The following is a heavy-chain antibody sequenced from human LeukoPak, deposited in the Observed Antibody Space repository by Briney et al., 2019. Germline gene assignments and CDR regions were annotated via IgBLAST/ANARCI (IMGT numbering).Heavy chain of an antibody. Sequence: ASVKVSCKASGYTFTSYGISWVRQAPGQGLEWMGWISAYNGNTNYAQKLQGRVTMTTDTSTSTAYMELRSLRSDDTAVYYCARANYDFWSGYPTSYYFDYWGQGTLVTVSS. J-gene: IGHJ4*02. CDR3: ARANYDFWSGYPTSYYFDY. V-gene: IGHV1-18*01. D-gene: IGHD3-3*01. CDR2: ISAYNGNT. CDR1: GYTFTSYG.